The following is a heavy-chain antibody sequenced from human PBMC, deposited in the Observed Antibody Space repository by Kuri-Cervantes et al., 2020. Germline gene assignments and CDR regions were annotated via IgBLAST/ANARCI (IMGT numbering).Heavy chain of an antibody. V-gene: IGHV3-7*01. Sequence: GGSLRLSCAASGFTFDDYAMHWVRQAPGKGLEWVANIKQDGSEKYYVDSVKGRFTISRDNAKNSLYLQMNSLRAEDTAVYYCARDVTMLFDYWGQGTLVTVSS. D-gene: IGHD2-2*01. CDR2: IKQDGSEK. CDR1: GFTFDDYA. J-gene: IGHJ4*02. CDR3: ARDVTMLFDY.